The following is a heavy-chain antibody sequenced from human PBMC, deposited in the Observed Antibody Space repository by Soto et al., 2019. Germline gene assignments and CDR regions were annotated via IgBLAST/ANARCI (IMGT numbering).Heavy chain of an antibody. CDR3: ARGLILWFGELSRRGGYYYCMDV. V-gene: IGHV4-34*01. CDR1: GGSFSGYQ. J-gene: IGHJ6*03. Sequence: QVQLQQWGAGLLKPSETLSLTCAVYGGSFSGYQWSWISQTPGKGLEWIGEINDSGNINYNPSLKSRVTILLDTPKKQLSLKMSAVTAEDSAVYYCARGLILWFGELSRRGGYYYCMDVWGKGTRVTVSS. D-gene: IGHD3-10*01. CDR2: INDSGNI.